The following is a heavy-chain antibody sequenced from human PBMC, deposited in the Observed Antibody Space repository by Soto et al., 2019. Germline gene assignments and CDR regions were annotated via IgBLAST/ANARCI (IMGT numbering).Heavy chain of an antibody. CDR2: IYYSGST. CDR3: ARDQAGSALLAGSGDYGMDV. V-gene: IGHV4-30-4*02. D-gene: IGHD3-10*01. CDR1: SGSISSGDYY. Sequence: PSETLSLTCTVSSGSISSGDYYWSWIRQPPGKGLEWIGYIYYSGSTYYNPSLRSRVTISVDTSKNQFSLKLSSVTAADTAVYYCARDQAGSALLAGSGDYGMDVWGQGTTVTVSS. J-gene: IGHJ6*02.